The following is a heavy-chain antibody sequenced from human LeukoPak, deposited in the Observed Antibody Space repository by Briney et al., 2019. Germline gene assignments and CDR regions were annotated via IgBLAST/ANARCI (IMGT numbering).Heavy chain of an antibody. D-gene: IGHD2-2*01. J-gene: IGHJ5*02. V-gene: IGHV3-23*01. CDR1: GFTFSSYA. CDR3: AGFYCSSDSCSLP. Sequence: PGGSLRLSCAASGFTFSSYAMSCVRQAPGKGLEWVSTINNSGTSTYYADSVKGRFTISKDNSKNTLYLQMNSLRAEDTAVYYCAGFYCSSDSCSLPWGQGTLVTVSS. CDR2: INNSGTST.